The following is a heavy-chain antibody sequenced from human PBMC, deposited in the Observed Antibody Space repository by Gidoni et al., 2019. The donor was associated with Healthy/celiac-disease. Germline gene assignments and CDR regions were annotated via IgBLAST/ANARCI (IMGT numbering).Heavy chain of an antibody. CDR3: AKDPTLAVTDFDY. Sequence: EVQLLESWGGLVQPGGSLRLSCAASGFTFSSYAMSWVRQAPGKGLEWVSAISGSGGSTYYADSVKGRFTISRDNSKNTLYLQRNSLRAEDTAVYYCAKDPTLAVTDFDYWGQGTLVTVSS. CDR1: GFTFSSYA. J-gene: IGHJ4*02. CDR2: ISGSGGST. D-gene: IGHD2-21*02. V-gene: IGHV3-23*01.